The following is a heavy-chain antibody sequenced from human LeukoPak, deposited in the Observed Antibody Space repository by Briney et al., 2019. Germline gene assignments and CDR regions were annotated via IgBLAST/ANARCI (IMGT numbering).Heavy chain of an antibody. CDR2: IGKDGSEK. CDR3: TRDIVYLQLEY. D-gene: IGHD2-15*01. J-gene: IGHJ4*02. V-gene: IGHV3-7*01. Sequence: GGSLRLSCAASGFAFPNYWMVWVRQAPGKGLEWVASIGKDGSEKSYVDSVKGRFTISRDNAGNSLFLQMSSLRVEDTAVYYCTRDIVYLQLEYWGQGALVTVSS. CDR1: GFAFPNYW.